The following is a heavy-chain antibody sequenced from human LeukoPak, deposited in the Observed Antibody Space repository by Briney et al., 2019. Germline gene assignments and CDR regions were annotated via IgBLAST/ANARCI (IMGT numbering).Heavy chain of an antibody. J-gene: IGHJ4*02. Sequence: GGSLRLSCAASGFTFSSYSMNWVRQAPGKGLEWVSYISSSSSTIYYADSVKGRFTISRDNSKNTLYLQMNSLRAEDTAVYYCAKGPGYDSSGYYPFDYWGQGTLVTVSS. V-gene: IGHV3-48*01. D-gene: IGHD3-22*01. CDR2: ISSSSSTI. CDR3: AKGPGYDSSGYYPFDY. CDR1: GFTFSSYS.